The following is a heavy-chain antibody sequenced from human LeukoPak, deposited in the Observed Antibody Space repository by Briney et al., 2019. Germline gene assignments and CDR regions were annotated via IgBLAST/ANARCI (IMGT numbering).Heavy chain of an antibody. CDR1: GFTFSSYG. Sequence: PGRSLRLSCAASGFTFSSYGMHWVRQAPGKGLEWVAVIWYDGSNKYYADSVKGRFTISRDNSKNTLYLQMNSLRAEDTAVYYCERESSLWFGELSMSHWGQGTLVTVSS. CDR3: ERESSLWFGELSMSH. D-gene: IGHD3-10*01. V-gene: IGHV3-33*01. J-gene: IGHJ4*02. CDR2: IWYDGSNK.